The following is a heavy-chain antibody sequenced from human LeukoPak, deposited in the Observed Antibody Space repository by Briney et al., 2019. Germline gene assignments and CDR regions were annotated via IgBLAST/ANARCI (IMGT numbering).Heavy chain of an antibody. CDR2: IYYSGST. J-gene: IGHJ4*02. D-gene: IGHD6-13*01. CDR3: ARHYGPYSSSWYNDY. Sequence: SETLSLTCTVSGGSISSYYWSWIRQPPGKGLEWIGSIYYSGSTYYNPSLKSRVTISVDTSKNQFSLKLSSVTAADTAVYYCARHYGPYSSSWYNDYWGQGTLVTVSS. CDR1: GGSISSYY. V-gene: IGHV4-59*05.